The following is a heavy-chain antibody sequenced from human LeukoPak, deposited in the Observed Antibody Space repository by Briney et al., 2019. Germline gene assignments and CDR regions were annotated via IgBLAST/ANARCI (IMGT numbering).Heavy chain of an antibody. D-gene: IGHD3-22*01. CDR3: ARDLNYYDSSGTNAFDI. J-gene: IGHJ3*02. CDR1: GYTFTSYY. CDR2: INPSGGST. Sequence: ASVKVSCKASGYTFTSYYMHWVRQAPGQGLEWMGIINPSGGSTSYAQKFQGRVTMTRDTSTSTVYMELSSLRSEDTAVYYCARDLNYYDSSGTNAFDIWGQGTMVTVSS. V-gene: IGHV1-46*01.